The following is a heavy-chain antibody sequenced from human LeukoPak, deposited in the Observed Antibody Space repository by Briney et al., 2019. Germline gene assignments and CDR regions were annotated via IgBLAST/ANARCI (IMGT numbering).Heavy chain of an antibody. V-gene: IGHV1-69*13. Sequence: GASVKVSCKASGGTFSSYAISWVRQAPGQGLEWMGGIIPIFGTANYAQKFQGRVTITADESTSTAYMELSSLRSEDTAVYYCARIWFGESYYYYGMDVWGQGTAVTVSS. CDR2: IIPIFGTA. D-gene: IGHD3-10*01. CDR3: ARIWFGESYYYYGMDV. J-gene: IGHJ6*02. CDR1: GGTFSSYA.